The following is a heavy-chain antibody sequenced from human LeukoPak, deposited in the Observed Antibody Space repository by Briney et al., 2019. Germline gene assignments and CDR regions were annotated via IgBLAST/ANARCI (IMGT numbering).Heavy chain of an antibody. CDR1: GFTFSSYG. J-gene: IGHJ6*02. Sequence: PGRSLRLSCAASGFTFSSYGMHWVRQAPGKGLEWVAVISYDGSNKYYAGSVKGRFTISRDNSKNTLYLQMNSLRAEDTAVYYCAKDLVVVPAARGPYYYGMDVWGQGTTVTVSS. D-gene: IGHD2-2*01. V-gene: IGHV3-30*18. CDR2: ISYDGSNK. CDR3: AKDLVVVPAARGPYYYGMDV.